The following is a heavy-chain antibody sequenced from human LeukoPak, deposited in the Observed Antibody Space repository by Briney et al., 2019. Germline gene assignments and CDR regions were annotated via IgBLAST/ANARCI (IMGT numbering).Heavy chain of an antibody. D-gene: IGHD3-10*01. Sequence: SETLSLTCTVSGGPVNSYYWRWIRQPPGKGLEWIGSFQYSGSTNYNPSLKSRVTISLDTSKNQFSLTLSSVTAADTAVYYCARGSGSFYNWLDAWGQGTLVTVSS. CDR2: FQYSGST. J-gene: IGHJ5*02. V-gene: IGHV4-59*02. CDR1: GGPVNSYY. CDR3: ARGSGSFYNWLDA.